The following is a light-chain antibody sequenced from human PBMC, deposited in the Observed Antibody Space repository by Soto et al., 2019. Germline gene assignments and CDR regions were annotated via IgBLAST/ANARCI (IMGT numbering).Light chain of an antibody. J-gene: IGKJ1*01. CDR3: QQYNNWPPWT. Sequence: EIVMTQSPATLSVSPGERATLSCRASQSVLTNLAWYQQTPGQAPRLLIYGASTRATGIPARFSGSGSGTEFTLTISSLQSEDFAVYYCQQYNNWPPWTFGQGTKVEI. CDR1: QSVLTN. CDR2: GAS. V-gene: IGKV3-15*01.